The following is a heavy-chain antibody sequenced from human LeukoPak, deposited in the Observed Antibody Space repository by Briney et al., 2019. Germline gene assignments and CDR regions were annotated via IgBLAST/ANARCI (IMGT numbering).Heavy chain of an antibody. Sequence: GGSLRLSCAASGLTFSSSGMHWVRQAPGKGLEWVAFIQYDGSNTYYADSVKGRFTISRDNSKNTLYLQMNSLRPEDTAVFYCARGQGYESYYYMDVWGKGTTVSVSS. CDR2: IQYDGSNT. D-gene: IGHD2-2*01. CDR1: GLTFSSSG. J-gene: IGHJ6*03. V-gene: IGHV3-30*02. CDR3: ARGQGYESYYYMDV.